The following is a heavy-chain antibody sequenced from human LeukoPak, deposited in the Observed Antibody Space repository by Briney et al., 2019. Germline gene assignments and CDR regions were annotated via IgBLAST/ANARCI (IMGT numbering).Heavy chain of an antibody. Sequence: WETLSLTCTVSGGSITNRCWSWMRQSPGKGLEGVGYIFYSGSPKYNPYLASRVTMSVDTSKNQFSLRLSSMTAAATAVYYCARSSGSYTKFDYWGQGTLVTVSS. CDR2: IFYSGSP. D-gene: IGHD4-11*01. CDR1: GGSITNRC. CDR3: ARSSGSYTKFDY. V-gene: IGHV4-59*11. J-gene: IGHJ4*02.